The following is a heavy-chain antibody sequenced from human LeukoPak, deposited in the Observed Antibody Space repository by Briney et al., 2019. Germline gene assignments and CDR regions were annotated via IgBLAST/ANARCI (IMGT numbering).Heavy chain of an antibody. D-gene: IGHD3-10*01. V-gene: IGHV4-61*01. J-gene: IGHJ5*02. CDR1: GGSISSDNYY. CDR2: IYYSGST. Sequence: TSETLSLTCTVSGGSISSDNYYWSWIRQTPGKGLEWVGYIYYSGSTNYNPSLKSRVTISVDTSKNQFSLKLSSVTAADTAVYYCARVNTLIRGIGWFDPWGQGILVTVSS. CDR3: ARVNTLIRGIGWFDP.